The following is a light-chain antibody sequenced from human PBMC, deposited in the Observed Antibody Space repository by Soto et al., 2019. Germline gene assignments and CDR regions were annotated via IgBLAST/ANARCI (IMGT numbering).Light chain of an antibody. CDR3: GQFEKFTRT. V-gene: IGKV2-24*01. J-gene: IGKJ1*01. CDR2: RVS. Sequence: DVVLTQTPLSSPVTLGQPASISCRSSQSLVYSDGNTYLSWLHQRPGQPPRLLIYRVSNRFPGVTDRFSGSGAGTDFTLKSSMVEAEDVGVYYFGQFEKFTRTCGQGTEVES. CDR1: QSLVYSDGNTY.